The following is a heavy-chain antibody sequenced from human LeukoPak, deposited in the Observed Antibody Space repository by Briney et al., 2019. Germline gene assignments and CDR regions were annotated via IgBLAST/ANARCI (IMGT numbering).Heavy chain of an antibody. V-gene: IGHV1-2*02. CDR1: GYTFTDYN. D-gene: IGHD6-19*01. CDR2: INPKSGGT. J-gene: IGHJ4*02. Sequence: GASVKVSCRASGYTFTDYNLHWVRQAPGEGVEWTGWINPKSGGTKFAQKHQGGVTMTADTSIDTAYLELSNLKSDDTAIYYCARSSSGWPLYFDCWGQGTLVTVSS. CDR3: ARSSSGWPLYFDC.